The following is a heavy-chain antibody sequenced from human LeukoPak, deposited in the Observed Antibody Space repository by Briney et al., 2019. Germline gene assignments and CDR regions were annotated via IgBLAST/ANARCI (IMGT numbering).Heavy chain of an antibody. CDR3: ARDDLRYCSSTSCLLDY. CDR1: GFTFSSYA. D-gene: IGHD2-2*01. Sequence: GGSLRLSCAASGFTFSSYAMHWVRQAPGKGLEWVAVISYDGSNKYYADSVKGRFTISRDNSKNTLYLQMNSLRAEDTAVYYCARDDLRYCSSTSCLLDYWGQGTLVTVSS. CDR2: ISYDGSNK. V-gene: IGHV3-30-3*01. J-gene: IGHJ4*02.